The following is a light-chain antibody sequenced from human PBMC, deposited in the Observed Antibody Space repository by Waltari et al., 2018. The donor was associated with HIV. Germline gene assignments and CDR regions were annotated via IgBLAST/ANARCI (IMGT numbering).Light chain of an antibody. J-gene: IGLJ3*02. V-gene: IGLV1-47*01. CDR1: NSNIGPNY. Sequence: QSVLTQPPSASGTPGQRVTISCSGSNSNIGPNYVYWYQQLPGTTPKLLIYRKGQRPSGVPDRFSGSKSGTSASPAISGLRSEDEAAYYCAAWDDILSGLVFGGGTKLTVL. CDR2: RKG. CDR3: AAWDDILSGLV.